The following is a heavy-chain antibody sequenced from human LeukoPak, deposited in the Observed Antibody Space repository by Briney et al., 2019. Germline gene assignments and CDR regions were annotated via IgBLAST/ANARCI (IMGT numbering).Heavy chain of an antibody. D-gene: IGHD5-18*01. CDR2: ISYDGSNK. CDR3: ARDPLFNGYSYGFFDY. CDR1: GFTFSSYA. Sequence: GGSLRLSCAASGFTFSSYAMHWVRQAPGKGLEWVAVISYDGSNKYYADSVKGRFTISRDNSKNTLYLQMNSLRSEDTAVYYCARDPLFNGYSYGFFDYWGQGTLVTVSS. V-gene: IGHV3-30*04. J-gene: IGHJ4*02.